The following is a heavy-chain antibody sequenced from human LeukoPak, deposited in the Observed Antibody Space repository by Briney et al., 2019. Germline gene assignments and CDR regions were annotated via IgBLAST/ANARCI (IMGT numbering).Heavy chain of an antibody. CDR2: IKQDGSEK. J-gene: IGHJ3*02. D-gene: IGHD5-24*01. Sequence: GGSLRLSCAASGFTFSSYWMSWVRQAPGKGLEWVANIKQDGSEKYYVDSVKGRFTISRDNAKNSLYLQMNSLRAEDTAVYYCARDIRRDGYNADAFDIWGQGTMVTVSS. CDR1: GFTFSSYW. CDR3: ARDIRRDGYNADAFDI. V-gene: IGHV3-7*01.